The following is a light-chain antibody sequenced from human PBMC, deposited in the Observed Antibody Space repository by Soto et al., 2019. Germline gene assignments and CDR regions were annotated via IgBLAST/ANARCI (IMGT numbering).Light chain of an antibody. CDR3: MQGTHWPPYT. J-gene: IGKJ2*01. Sequence: DVVMTQSPLSLPVTLGQPASISCRSSQSLLYSDGNTYLSWFQQRPGQSPRRLIYKVSDRDSGVPDRFSGSGSGTDFTLQISRVEAEDVGVYYCMQGTHWPPYTFGQGTKLEIK. CDR2: KVS. V-gene: IGKV2-30*01. CDR1: QSLLYSDGNTY.